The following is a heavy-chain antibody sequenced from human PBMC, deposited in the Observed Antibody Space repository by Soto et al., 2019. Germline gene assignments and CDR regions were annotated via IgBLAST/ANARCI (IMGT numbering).Heavy chain of an antibody. CDR3: ARVIAGAGTVGGFDY. CDR1: GYTFTSYY. CDR2: INPSGGST. J-gene: IGHJ4*02. V-gene: IGHV1-46*03. D-gene: IGHD6-19*01. Sequence: ASVKVSCKASGYTFTSYYMHWVRQAPGQGLEWMGIINPSGGSTSYAQKFQGRVTMTRDTSTSTVYMELSSLRSEDTAVYYCARVIAGAGTVGGFDYWGREPLFTFSS.